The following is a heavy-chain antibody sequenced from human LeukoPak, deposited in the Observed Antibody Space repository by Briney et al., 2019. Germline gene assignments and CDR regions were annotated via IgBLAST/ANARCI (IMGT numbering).Heavy chain of an antibody. CDR1: RFTVSTVW. CDR3: TSSLGY. Sequence: GGSLRLSCAAYRFTVSTVWMNWVRQASGKGLEWVGRIREKTDGGTAEYAAPVKGRFTISRDDSKNTLYLQMNSVTTEDTAVYYCTSSLGYWGQGTLVTVSS. D-gene: IGHD3-16*01. V-gene: IGHV3-15*01. CDR2: IREKTDGGTA. J-gene: IGHJ4*02.